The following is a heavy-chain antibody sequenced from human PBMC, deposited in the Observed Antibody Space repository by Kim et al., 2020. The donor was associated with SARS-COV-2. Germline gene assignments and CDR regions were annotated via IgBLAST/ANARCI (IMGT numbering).Heavy chain of an antibody. D-gene: IGHD1-26*01. J-gene: IGHJ3*02. Sequence: KSRVTISVDTSKNQFSLKLSSVTAADTAVYYCARDTGIVGATPAGDAFDIWSQGTMVTVSS. V-gene: IGHV4-39*07. CDR3: ARDTGIVGATPAGDAFDI.